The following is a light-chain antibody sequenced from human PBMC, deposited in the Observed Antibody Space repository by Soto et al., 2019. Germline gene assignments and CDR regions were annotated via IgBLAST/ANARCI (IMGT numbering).Light chain of an antibody. CDR1: NIGIKG. CDR2: NDS. CDR3: QVWDSDQSYV. Sequence: SYELTQPPSVSVAPGQTARITCGGNNIGIKGGHWYQQKPGQAPVLVLYNDSDRPSGIPERFSGSNSGNAATLTISRVEAGDEADYYCQVWDSDQSYVFGAGTKLNVL. J-gene: IGLJ1*01. V-gene: IGLV3-21*02.